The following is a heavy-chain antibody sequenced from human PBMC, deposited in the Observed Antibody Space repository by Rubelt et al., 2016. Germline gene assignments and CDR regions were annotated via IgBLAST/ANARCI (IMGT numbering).Heavy chain of an antibody. D-gene: IGHD3-3*01. V-gene: IGHV4-59*01. CDR3: ARGDFWSGLGSGIDP. CDR2: ISYRGST. CDR1: GGSISSYY. Sequence: QVQLQESGPGLVKPSETQSLTCTVSGGSISSYYWSWIRQPPGKGLEWIGHISYRGSTHYTPSLKSRISISIDTAKNQFSLKLTCGTVADTAVYYCARGDFWSGLGSGIDPWGQGALVTVSS. J-gene: IGHJ5*02.